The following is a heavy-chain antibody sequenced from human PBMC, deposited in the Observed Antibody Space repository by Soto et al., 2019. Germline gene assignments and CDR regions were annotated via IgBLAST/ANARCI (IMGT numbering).Heavy chain of an antibody. CDR1: GGTFSSYA. D-gene: IGHD1-26*01. CDR2: IIPIFGTA. V-gene: IGHV1-69*06. CDR3: ARARTSSGSYFYYYYYGMDV. J-gene: IGHJ6*02. Sequence: AVKVSCKACGGTFSSYAISWVRQAPGQGLEWMGGIIPIFGTANYAQKFQGRVTITADKSTSTAYMELSSLRSEDTAVYYCARARTSSGSYFYYYYYGMDVWGQGTTVTV.